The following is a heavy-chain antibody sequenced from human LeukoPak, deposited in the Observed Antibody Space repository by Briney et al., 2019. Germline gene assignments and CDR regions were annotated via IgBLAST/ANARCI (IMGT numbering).Heavy chain of an antibody. D-gene: IGHD4-23*01. CDR2: IYYSGST. CDR1: DGSISNYY. Sequence: SETLSLTCTVSDGSISNYYWSWIRQPPGKGLEWIGYIYYSGSTNYNPSLKSRVTISVDMSKNQFSLKLSSVTAADTAVYYCARESGGYYYYGMDVWGQGTTVIVSS. V-gene: IGHV4-59*01. CDR3: ARESGGYYYYGMDV. J-gene: IGHJ6*02.